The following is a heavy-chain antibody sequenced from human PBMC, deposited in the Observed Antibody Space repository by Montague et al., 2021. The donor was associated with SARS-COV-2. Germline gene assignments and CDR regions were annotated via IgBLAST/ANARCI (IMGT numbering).Heavy chain of an antibody. Sequence: TLSLTCTVSGGSISGGGYYWSWVRQPPGKGLDWIGYIFYRGGTYYNPSLKSRVSMSVDTSKIQFSLNLTSVTAADTAVYYCARANYYVMTSKAYAMDVWGQGTTVTVSS. D-gene: IGHD3-16*01. CDR1: GGSISGGGYY. V-gene: IGHV4-31*03. J-gene: IGHJ6*02. CDR2: IFYRGGT. CDR3: ARANYYVMTSKAYAMDV.